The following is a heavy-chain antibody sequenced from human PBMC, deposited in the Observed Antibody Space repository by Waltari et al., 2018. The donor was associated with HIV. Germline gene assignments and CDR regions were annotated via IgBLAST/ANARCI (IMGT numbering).Heavy chain of an antibody. V-gene: IGHV3-64D*06. CDR3: VKEGGYCSGGRCYYYGMDV. J-gene: IGHJ6*02. CDR1: GFTFSSYA. CDR2: ISNNGHST. D-gene: IGHD2-15*01. Sequence: EVQLVESGGGLVQPGGSLRLSCSASGFTFSSYAMHWVRQAPGKGLDDVSAISNNGHSTYYADSVKGRFTISRDNSKNTLNLQMSSLRAEDTAVYYCVKEGGYCSGGRCYYYGMDVWGQGTTVTVSS.